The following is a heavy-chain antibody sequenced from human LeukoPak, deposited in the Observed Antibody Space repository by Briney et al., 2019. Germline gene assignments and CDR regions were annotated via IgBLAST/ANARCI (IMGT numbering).Heavy chain of an antibody. CDR1: GGSISSGDYY. J-gene: IGHJ4*02. Sequence: SETPSLTCTVSGGSISSGDYYWSWIRQPPGKGLEWIGYIYYSGSTYYNPSLKSRVTISVDTSKNQFSLKLSSVTAADTAVYYCARARCTVTPVFDYWGQGTLVTVSS. D-gene: IGHD4-11*01. V-gene: IGHV4-30-4*01. CDR3: ARARCTVTPVFDY. CDR2: IYYSGST.